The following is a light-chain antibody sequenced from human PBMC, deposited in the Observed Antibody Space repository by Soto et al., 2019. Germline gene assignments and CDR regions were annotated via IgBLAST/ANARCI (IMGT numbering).Light chain of an antibody. CDR2: EVS. Sequence: QSALTQPASVSGSPGQSITISCTGTSSDVGGYNYVSWYQQHPGKVPKLIIYEVSNRPSGVSNRFSGSKSGDTASLTISGLHAEDEADYYCSSYTSSSTLYVFGTGTQLTVL. V-gene: IGLV2-14*01. CDR1: SSDVGGYNY. J-gene: IGLJ1*01. CDR3: SSYTSSSTLYV.